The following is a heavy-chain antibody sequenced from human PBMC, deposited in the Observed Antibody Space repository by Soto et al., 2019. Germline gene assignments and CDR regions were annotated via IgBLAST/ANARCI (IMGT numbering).Heavy chain of an antibody. CDR3: ARVLLRGYSLCFDY. Sequence: GGSLRLSCAASGFTFSSYWMSWVRQAPGKGLEWVANIKQDGSEKYYVDSVKGRFTISRDNAKNSLYLQMNSLRAEDTAVYYCARVLLRGYSLCFDYWGQGTLVTVSS. CDR1: GFTFSSYW. CDR2: IKQDGSEK. J-gene: IGHJ4*02. D-gene: IGHD5-18*01. V-gene: IGHV3-7*05.